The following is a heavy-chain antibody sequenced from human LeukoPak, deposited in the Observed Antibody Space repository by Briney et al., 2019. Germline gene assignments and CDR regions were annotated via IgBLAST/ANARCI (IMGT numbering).Heavy chain of an antibody. CDR1: GGSISSYY. Sequence: SETLSLTCTVSGGSISSYYWSWIRQPPGKGLEWIGYIYYSGSTYYNPSLKSRVTVSVDTSKNQFSLKLSSVTAADTAVYYCARVMVRYYEMYYFDYWGQGTLVTVSS. CDR2: IYYSGST. D-gene: IGHD3-22*01. V-gene: IGHV4-59*12. CDR3: ARVMVRYYEMYYFDY. J-gene: IGHJ4*02.